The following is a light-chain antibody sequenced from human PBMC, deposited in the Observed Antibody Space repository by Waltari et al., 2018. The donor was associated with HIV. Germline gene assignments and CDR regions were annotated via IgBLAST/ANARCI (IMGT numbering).Light chain of an antibody. CDR3: QHSYISPWT. V-gene: IGKV1-39*01. CDR2: AAS. CDR1: QRISTY. J-gene: IGKJ1*01. Sequence: DIQMTQSPSSLSASIGDRVTITCRASQRISTYLNWDQQKPGKAPHLLIFAASNLKSGVPSRFSGRGSGTDFTLTISSLQPEDFATYYCQHSYISPWTFGQGTKVEI.